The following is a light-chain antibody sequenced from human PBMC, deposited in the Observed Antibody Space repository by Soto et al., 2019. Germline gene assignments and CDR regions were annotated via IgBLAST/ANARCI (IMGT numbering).Light chain of an antibody. CDR1: QNINNY. V-gene: IGKV1-39*01. CDR2: VAS. CDR3: QQSYSIPYT. J-gene: IGKJ2*01. Sequence: EIQMTLSPSSLSASGGDRVTITCRASQNINNYLNWYQHKPGKAPKLLIYVASTLQSGVPSRFSGSGSGTDFILTISSLQPDDFATYYCQQSYSIPYTFGQGTKMEIK.